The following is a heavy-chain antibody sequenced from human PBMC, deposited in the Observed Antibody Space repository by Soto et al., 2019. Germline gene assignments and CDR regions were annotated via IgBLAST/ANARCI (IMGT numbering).Heavy chain of an antibody. CDR1: GFTFSDYY. Sequence: PGGSLRLSCAASGFTFSDYYMSWIRQAPGKGLEWVSYISSSSSYTNYADSVKGRFTISRDNAKNSMYLQMNSLRAEDTAVYYCARTPDCTNGVCSAGFDLWGQGSLVTVSS. J-gene: IGHJ5*02. CDR3: ARTPDCTNGVCSAGFDL. CDR2: ISSSSSYT. D-gene: IGHD2-8*01. V-gene: IGHV3-11*06.